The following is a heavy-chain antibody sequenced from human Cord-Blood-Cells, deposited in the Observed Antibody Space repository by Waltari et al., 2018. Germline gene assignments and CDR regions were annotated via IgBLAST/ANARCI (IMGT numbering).Heavy chain of an antibody. Sequence: QVQLQESGPGLVTPSETLSLTCTVSGGSVSSGSYYWSWIRQPPGKGLEWIGYIYYSGSTNYNPSLKSRVTISVDTSKNQFSLKLSSVTAADTAVYYCARMEAAAGNKFDYWGQGTLVTVSS. CDR1: GGSVSSGSYY. V-gene: IGHV4-61*01. CDR3: ARMEAAAGNKFDY. CDR2: IYYSGST. D-gene: IGHD6-13*01. J-gene: IGHJ4*02.